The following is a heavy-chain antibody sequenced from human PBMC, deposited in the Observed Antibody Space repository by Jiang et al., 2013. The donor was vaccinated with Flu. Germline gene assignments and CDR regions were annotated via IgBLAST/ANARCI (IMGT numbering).Heavy chain of an antibody. Sequence: GAEVKKPGASVKVSCKASGYRFTTYYMHWVRQAPGQGLEWMGIINPSDGSTTYAQQFQGRLTMARDTSTDTIYLDMSSLRSEDTAMYYCARSYLGPTFHFVDFWGQGTLVAVSS. V-gene: IGHV1-46*01. CDR3: ARSYLGPTFHFVDF. CDR2: INPSDGST. J-gene: IGHJ4*02. CDR1: GYRFTTYY. D-gene: IGHD3-16*01.